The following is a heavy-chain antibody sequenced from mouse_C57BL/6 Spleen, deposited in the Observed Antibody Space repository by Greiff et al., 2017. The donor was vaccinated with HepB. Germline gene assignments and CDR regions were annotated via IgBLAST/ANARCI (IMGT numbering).Heavy chain of an antibody. CDR1: GYTFTSYW. CDR2: IYPGSGST. CDR3: AIYYGSSYWFAY. D-gene: IGHD1-1*01. J-gene: IGHJ2*01. Sequence: QVQLQQPGAELVKPGASVKMSCKASGYTFTSYWITWVKQRPGQGLEWIGDIYPGSGSTNYNEKFKSKATLTVDTSSSTAYMQLSSLTSEDSAVYYCAIYYGSSYWFAYWGQGTTLTVSS. V-gene: IGHV1-55*01.